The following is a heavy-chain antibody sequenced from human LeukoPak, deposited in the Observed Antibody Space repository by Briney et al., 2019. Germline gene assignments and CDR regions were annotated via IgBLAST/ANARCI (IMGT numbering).Heavy chain of an antibody. D-gene: IGHD3-22*01. Sequence: SETLSLTCAVYGGSFSDYYWSWIRQPAGKGLEWIGRIHTSGSTNYNPSLKSRVTMSVDTSKNQFSLKLSSVTAADTAVYYCARGGYYYDSSGYYSLDYWGQGTLVTVSS. CDR1: GGSFSDYY. J-gene: IGHJ4*02. V-gene: IGHV4-59*10. CDR2: IHTSGST. CDR3: ARGGYYYDSSGYYSLDY.